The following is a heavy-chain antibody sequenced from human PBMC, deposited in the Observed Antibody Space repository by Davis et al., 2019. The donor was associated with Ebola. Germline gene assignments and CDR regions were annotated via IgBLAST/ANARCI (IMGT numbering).Heavy chain of an antibody. CDR3: VRDGCPGGSCYCGDY. J-gene: IGHJ4*02. Sequence: PSETLSLTCTVSGGPISSHYWSWIRQTAGKGLEWIGRIYTRGRTNYKPSLKSRVTMSVDTSKNQFSLRLSSVTAADTAVYYCVRDGCPGGSCYCGDYWGQGTLVTVSS. CDR1: GGPISSHY. CDR2: IYTRGRT. D-gene: IGHD2-15*01. V-gene: IGHV4-4*07.